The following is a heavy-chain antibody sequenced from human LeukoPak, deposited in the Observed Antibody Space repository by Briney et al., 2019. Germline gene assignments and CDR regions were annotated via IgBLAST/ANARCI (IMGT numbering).Heavy chain of an antibody. CDR1: GFTFSSYS. Sequence: GGSLRLSCAASGFTFSSYSMNWVRQAPGKGLEWVSSISSSSSYIYYADSVKGRFTISRDNAKNSLYLQMNSLRAEDTAVYYCARTLEQFDDAFDIWGQGTMVTVSS. J-gene: IGHJ3*02. D-gene: IGHD1/OR15-1a*01. V-gene: IGHV3-21*01. CDR3: ARTLEQFDDAFDI. CDR2: ISSSSSYI.